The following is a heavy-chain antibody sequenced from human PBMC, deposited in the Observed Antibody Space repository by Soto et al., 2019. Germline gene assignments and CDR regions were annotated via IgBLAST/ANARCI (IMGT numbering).Heavy chain of an antibody. CDR1: GGTFNNYA. Sequence: QVQLVQSGAEVKRPGSSVKVSCEASGGTFNNYAITWVRQAPGQGLEWMGGIIPMFGTNYAQKFQDRVTIDADESTGTAYMELSGMRSEDTAVYFCARPNSYGVNFNYYYGMAVWGQGTTVTVSS. V-gene: IGHV1-69*01. CDR3: ARPNSYGVNFNYYYGMAV. J-gene: IGHJ6*02. D-gene: IGHD4-17*01. CDR2: IIPMFGT.